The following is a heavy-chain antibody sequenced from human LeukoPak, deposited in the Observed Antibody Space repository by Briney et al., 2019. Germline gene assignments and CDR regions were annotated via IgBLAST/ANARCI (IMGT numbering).Heavy chain of an antibody. CDR2: IRYDGSNK. V-gene: IGHV3-30*02. Sequence: GGSLRLSCAASGFAFSSYGMHWVRQAPGKGLEWVAFIRYDGSNKYYADSVKGRFTISRDNSKNTLYLQMNSLRAEDTAVYYCAKDGGPYYDFWSGTYYYYYYMDVWGKGTTVTVSS. J-gene: IGHJ6*03. D-gene: IGHD3-3*01. CDR1: GFAFSSYG. CDR3: AKDGGPYYDFWSGTYYYYYYMDV.